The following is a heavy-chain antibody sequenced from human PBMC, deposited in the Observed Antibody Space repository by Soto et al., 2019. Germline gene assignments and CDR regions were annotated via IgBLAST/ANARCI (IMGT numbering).Heavy chain of an antibody. J-gene: IGHJ4*02. Sequence: SETLSLTCVVSGGSISSSSYYWDWIRQPPGKGLEWIGTIYYSGTSNYNPSLTGRVTISVDTSKNQFSLKLTSVTAADTAVYYCARHAIGVVVPAAIRNWGQGSLVTGSS. CDR2: IYYSGTS. CDR1: GGSISSSSYY. D-gene: IGHD2-15*01. CDR3: ARHAIGVVVPAAIRN. V-gene: IGHV4-39*01.